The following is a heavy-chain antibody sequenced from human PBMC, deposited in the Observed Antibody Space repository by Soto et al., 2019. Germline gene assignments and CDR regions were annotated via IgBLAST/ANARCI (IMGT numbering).Heavy chain of an antibody. J-gene: IGHJ4*02. CDR2: ISYDGSNK. V-gene: IGHV3-30-3*01. CDR3: ARALDYVWGSSTRD. D-gene: IGHD3-16*01. CDR1: GFTFSSYA. Sequence: GSLRLSCAASGFTFSSYAMHWVRQAPGKGLEWVAVISYDGSNKYYADSVKGRFTISRDNSKNTLYLQMNSLRAEDTAVYYCARALDYVWGSSTRDWGQGTLVTVSS.